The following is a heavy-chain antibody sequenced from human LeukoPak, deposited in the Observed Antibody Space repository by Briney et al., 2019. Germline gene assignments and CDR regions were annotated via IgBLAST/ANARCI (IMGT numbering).Heavy chain of an antibody. J-gene: IGHJ6*02. CDR2: ISSSGST. CDR1: GGSISSYY. CDR3: ARDMLEYCSRTTCYFYGMDV. Sequence: SETLSLTCTVSGGSISSYYWSWIRQPPGKGLEWLGYISSSGSTNYNPSLKSRVTISVDTSNNQFSLKLSSVTAADTAVYYCARDMLEYCSRTTCYFYGMDVWGQGTTVTVSS. V-gene: IGHV4-59*01. D-gene: IGHD2-2*01.